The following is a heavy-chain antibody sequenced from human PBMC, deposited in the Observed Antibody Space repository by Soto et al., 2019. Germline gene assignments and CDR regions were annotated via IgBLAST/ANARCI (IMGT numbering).Heavy chain of an antibody. Sequence: GGSLRLSCAASGFTFDSFSMTWVRQDPGKGLEWVSAISASGGSTYYADSVKGRFTISRDNSKNTLYLQMNSLRAEDTAVYYCAKIMGRAYCGGDCYGAFDIWGQGTMVTVSS. CDR2: ISASGGST. V-gene: IGHV3-23*01. CDR3: AKIMGRAYCGGDCYGAFDI. J-gene: IGHJ3*02. CDR1: GFTFDSFS. D-gene: IGHD2-21*02.